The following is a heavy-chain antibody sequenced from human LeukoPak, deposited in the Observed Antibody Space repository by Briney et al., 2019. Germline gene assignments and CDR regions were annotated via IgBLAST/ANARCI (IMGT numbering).Heavy chain of an antibody. V-gene: IGHV3-30*19. D-gene: IGHD6-19*01. CDR3: AREGYSSGWASFDY. CDR1: KFTFSTYG. Sequence: GGSLRLSCAAFKFTFSTYGMHWVRQAPGKGLEWVAVISYDGSNKYYADSVKGRFTISRDNSKNTLYLQMNSLRAEDTAVYYCAREGYSSGWASFDYWGQGTLVTVSS. CDR2: ISYDGSNK. J-gene: IGHJ4*02.